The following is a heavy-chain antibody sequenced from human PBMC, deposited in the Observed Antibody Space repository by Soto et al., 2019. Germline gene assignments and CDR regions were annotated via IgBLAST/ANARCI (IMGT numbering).Heavy chain of an antibody. D-gene: IGHD3-10*01. V-gene: IGHV4-59*08. CDR1: GGSISSYY. CDR3: ASMGSHYVSGSYPLDY. CDR2: IYNSGST. Sequence: QVQLQESGPGLVKPSETLSLTCTVSGGSISSYYWTWIRQPPGKGLEWIGFIYNSGSTHYNPSLRSRVTISVDTSKNQISLKLRSVTAADTAVYSCASMGSHYVSGSYPLDYWGQGTLGTVSS. J-gene: IGHJ4*02.